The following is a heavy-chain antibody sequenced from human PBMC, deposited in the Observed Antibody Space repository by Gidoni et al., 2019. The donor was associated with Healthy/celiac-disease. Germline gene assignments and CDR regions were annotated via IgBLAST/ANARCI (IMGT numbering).Heavy chain of an antibody. Sequence: EVQLLESGGGLVQPGGSLRLSCAASGFTFSSYAMSWVRQAPGKGLEWVSAISGSGGSTYYADSVKGRFTISRDNSKNTLYLQMNSLRAEDTAVYYCATRSRGSWYFDYWGQGTLVTVSS. V-gene: IGHV3-23*01. CDR3: ATRSRGSWYFDY. J-gene: IGHJ4*02. CDR2: ISGSGGST. CDR1: GFTFSSYA. D-gene: IGHD6-13*01.